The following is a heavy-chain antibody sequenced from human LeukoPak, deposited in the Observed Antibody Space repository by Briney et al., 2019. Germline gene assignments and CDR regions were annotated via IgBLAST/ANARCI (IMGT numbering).Heavy chain of an antibody. D-gene: IGHD4-11*01. CDR1: GGTFSSYA. V-gene: IGHV1-69*04. Sequence: TSVKVSCKASGGTFSSYAISWVRQAPGQGLEWMGRIIPILGIANYAQKFQGRVTITTDESTNTAYMELSSLRSEDTAVYYCARVPPDYSNFEPDYYYYMDVWGKGTTVTVTS. CDR3: ARVPPDYSNFEPDYYYYMDV. J-gene: IGHJ6*03. CDR2: IIPILGIA.